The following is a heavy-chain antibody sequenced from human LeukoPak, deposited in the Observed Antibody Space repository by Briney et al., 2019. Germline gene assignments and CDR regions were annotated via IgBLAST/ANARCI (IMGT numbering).Heavy chain of an antibody. Sequence: SETLSLTCTVSGGSISSTTYYWARIRQPPGKGLEWIGHVYYTGTTYYNLSLKSRVTMSVDTSKNQFSLKLDSVTAADTAVYYCARCRSSYFYDSSGYDFDYWGQGTLVTVSS. CDR3: ARCRSSYFYDSSGYDFDY. D-gene: IGHD3-22*01. V-gene: IGHV4-39*01. J-gene: IGHJ4*02. CDR2: VYYTGTT. CDR1: GGSISSTTYY.